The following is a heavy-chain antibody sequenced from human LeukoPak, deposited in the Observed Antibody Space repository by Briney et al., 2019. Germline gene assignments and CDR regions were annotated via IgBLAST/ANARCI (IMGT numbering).Heavy chain of an antibody. CDR1: GGTFSSYA. J-gene: IGHJ6*02. CDR3: ARVKGTTGYYYYGMDV. D-gene: IGHD4-11*01. Sequence: GVSVKVSCKASGGTFSSYAISWVRQAPGQGLEWMGGIIPIFGTANYAQKFQGRVTITADESTSTAYMELSSLRSEDTAVYYCARVKGTTGYYYYGMDVWGQGTTVTVSS. CDR2: IIPIFGTA. V-gene: IGHV1-69*13.